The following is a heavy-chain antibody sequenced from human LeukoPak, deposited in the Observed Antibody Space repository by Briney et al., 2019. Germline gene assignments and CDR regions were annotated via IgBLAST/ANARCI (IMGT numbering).Heavy chain of an antibody. CDR2: ISYSGST. J-gene: IGHJ6*03. CDR1: GGSISSGGYY. D-gene: IGHD4-17*01. CDR3: ARTVATHYYYYMDV. V-gene: IGHV4-31*03. Sequence: SETLSLTCTVSGGSISSGGYYWSWIRQHPGKGLEWIGYISYSGSTYYNPSLKSRVTISVDTSKNQISLKLSSVTAADTAVYYCARTVATHYYYYMDVWGKGTTVTVSS.